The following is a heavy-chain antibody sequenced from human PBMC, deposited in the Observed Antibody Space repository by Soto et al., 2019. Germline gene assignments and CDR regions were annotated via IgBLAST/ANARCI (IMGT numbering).Heavy chain of an antibody. CDR3: IQSRCGGDCLQSYASYYYYGMDV. V-gene: IGHV2-5*02. CDR2: IYWDDDK. D-gene: IGHD2-21*02. Sequence: SGPTLVNPTQTLTLTCTFSGFSLSTSGVGVGWIRQPPGKALEWLARIYWDDDKRYSPSLKSRLTITKDTSKNQVVLTMTNMDPVDTATYYCIQSRCGGDCLQSYASYYYYGMDVWGQGTTVTVSS. CDR1: GFSLSTSGVG. J-gene: IGHJ6*02.